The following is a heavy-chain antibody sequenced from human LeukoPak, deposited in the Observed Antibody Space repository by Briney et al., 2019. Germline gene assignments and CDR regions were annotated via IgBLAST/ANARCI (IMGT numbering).Heavy chain of an antibody. CDR2: ISSNGGST. V-gene: IGHV3-64D*06. J-gene: IGHJ4*02. CDR3: AKDSSGFLYYFDY. D-gene: IGHD6-19*01. CDR1: GFTFSSYA. Sequence: PGGSLRLSCSASGFTFSSYAMRWVRQAPGKGLEYVSAISSNGGSTYYADSVKGRFTISRDNSKNTLYLQMSSLRAEDTAVYYCAKDSSGFLYYFDYWGQGTLVTVSS.